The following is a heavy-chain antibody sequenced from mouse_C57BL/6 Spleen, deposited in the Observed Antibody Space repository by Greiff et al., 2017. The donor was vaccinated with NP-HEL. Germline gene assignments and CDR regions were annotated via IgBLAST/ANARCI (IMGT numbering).Heavy chain of an antibody. V-gene: IGHV1-42*01. CDR1: GYSFTGYY. D-gene: IGHD2-5*01. J-gene: IGHJ4*01. Sequence: EVQLQQSGPELVKPGASVKISCKASGYSFTGYYMNWVKQSPEKSLEWIGEINPSTGGTTYNQKFKAKATLTVDKSSSTAYMQLKSLTSEDSAVYYCAPYYSNYGYAMDYWGQGTSVTVSS. CDR2: INPSTGGT. CDR3: APYYSNYGYAMDY.